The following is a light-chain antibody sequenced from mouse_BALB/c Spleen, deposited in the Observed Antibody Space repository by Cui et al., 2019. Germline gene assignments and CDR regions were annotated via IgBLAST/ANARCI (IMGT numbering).Light chain of an antibody. CDR2: IVS. V-gene: IGKV1-110*01. CDR1: QSLVRSNGNTY. Sequence: DVVLTQTPLSLLVSLGDQASISCRSSQSLVRSNGNTYLQWYLQKPGQSPKLLIYIVSNRFSGVPGRFSGSGSGTDFTLKISRVEAEDLGGYFCSQSTHVPWTFGGGTKLEIK. J-gene: IGKJ1*01. CDR3: SQSTHVPWT.